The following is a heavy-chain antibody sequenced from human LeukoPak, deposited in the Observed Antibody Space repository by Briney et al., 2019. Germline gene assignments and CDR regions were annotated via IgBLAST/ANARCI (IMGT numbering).Heavy chain of an antibody. Sequence: GGSLRLSCAASGFTFSDYYMSWIRQAPGKGLEWVSYISSSGSTIYYADSVKGRFTISRDNAKNSLYLQMNSLRAEDTAVYYCARGGYCSSTSCYRERKFFDYWGQGTLVTVSS. V-gene: IGHV3-11*04. CDR3: ARGGYCSSTSCYRERKFFDY. D-gene: IGHD2-2*02. CDR1: GFTFSDYY. CDR2: ISSSGSTI. J-gene: IGHJ4*02.